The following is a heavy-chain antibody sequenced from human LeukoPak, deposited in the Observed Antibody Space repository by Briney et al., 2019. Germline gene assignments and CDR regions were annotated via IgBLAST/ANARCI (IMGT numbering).Heavy chain of an antibody. CDR2: ISAYNGNT. J-gene: IGHJ4*02. D-gene: IGHD3-3*01. CDR3: ARDLRIFQYDSSSGYWWGTTGPREHFAY. CDR1: GYTFTSYG. V-gene: IGHV1-18*01. Sequence: ASVKVSCKASGYTFTSYGISWVRQAPGQGLEWMGWISAYNGNTNYAQKLQGRVTMTTDTSTSTSYMEMRSLRSDDTAVYYCARDLRIFQYDSSSGYWWGTTGPREHFAYWGQGTLVTVSS.